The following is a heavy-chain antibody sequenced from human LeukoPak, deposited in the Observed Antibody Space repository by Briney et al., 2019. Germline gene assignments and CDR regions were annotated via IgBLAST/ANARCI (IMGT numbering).Heavy chain of an antibody. CDR2: IYPGDSDT. J-gene: IGHJ4*02. CDR3: ARHPDYYDSSGYYYS. D-gene: IGHD3-22*01. Sequence: GESLKISCKGSGYSFTSYWIGWVRQMPGKGLKWMGIIYPGDSDTRYSPSFQGQVTISADKSISTAYLQWSSLKASDTAMYYCARHPDYYDSSGYYYSWGQGTLVTVSS. CDR1: GYSFTSYW. V-gene: IGHV5-51*01.